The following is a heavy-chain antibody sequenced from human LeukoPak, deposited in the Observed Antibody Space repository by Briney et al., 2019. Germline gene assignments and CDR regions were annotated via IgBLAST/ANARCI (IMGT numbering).Heavy chain of an antibody. CDR1: GYTFTSYY. V-gene: IGHV1-46*01. J-gene: IGHJ4*02. Sequence: ASVKVSCKASGYTFTSYYMHWVRQPPGQGLEWMGISNPSGGSTSYAQKFQGRVTMTRDTSTNTVYMELSSLRSEDTAVYYCARDAEMATNGEYYFDYWGQGTLVTVSS. CDR2: SNPSGGST. CDR3: ARDAEMATNGEYYFDY. D-gene: IGHD5-24*01.